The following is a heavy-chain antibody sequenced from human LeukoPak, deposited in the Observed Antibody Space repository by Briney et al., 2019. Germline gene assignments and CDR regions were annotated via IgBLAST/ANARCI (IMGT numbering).Heavy chain of an antibody. D-gene: IGHD6-13*01. CDR2: ISYDGSNK. CDR1: GFTFSSYA. Sequence: QAGGSLRLSCAASGFTFSSYAMHWVRQAPGKGLEWVAVISYDGSNKYYADSVKGRFTISRDNSKNTLYLQMNSLRAEDTAVYYCARDGDSSSWYDRLGNYYYGMDVWGQGTTVTVSS. CDR3: ARDGDSSSWYDRLGNYYYGMDV. V-gene: IGHV3-30-3*01. J-gene: IGHJ6*02.